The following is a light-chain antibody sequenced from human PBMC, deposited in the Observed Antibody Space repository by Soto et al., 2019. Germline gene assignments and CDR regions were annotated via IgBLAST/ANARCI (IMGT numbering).Light chain of an antibody. CDR3: HQSYSTPHG. CDR1: QSISSY. Sequence: DIQMTQSPSSLSASVGDRVTITCRASQSISSYLNWYQQKPGKAPKLLIYAASNLQSGVPSRFSGSGSEKNFTLTITRRQPEDFATSYLHQSYSTPHGFGEGTKVETK. CDR2: AAS. J-gene: IGKJ1*01. V-gene: IGKV1-39*01.